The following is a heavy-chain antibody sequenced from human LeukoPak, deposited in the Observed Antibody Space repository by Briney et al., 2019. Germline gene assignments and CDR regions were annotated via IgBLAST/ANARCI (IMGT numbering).Heavy chain of an antibody. CDR1: GYTFTSYG. CDR3: ARVSSGWYGIGYYYMDV. V-gene: IGHV1-18*01. Sequence: ASVKVSCKASGYTFTSYGISWVRQAPGQGLEWMGWISAYNGRTNYAQKLQGRVTMTTDISTSTAYVELRSLRSDDTAVYYCARVSSGWYGIGYYYMDVWGKGTTVTVSS. D-gene: IGHD6-19*01. J-gene: IGHJ6*03. CDR2: ISAYNGRT.